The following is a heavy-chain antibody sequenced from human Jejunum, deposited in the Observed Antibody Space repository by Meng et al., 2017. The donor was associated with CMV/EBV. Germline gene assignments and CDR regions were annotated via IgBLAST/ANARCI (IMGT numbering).Heavy chain of an antibody. CDR1: GGSIITYY. V-gene: IGHV4-59*08. D-gene: IGHD3-16*02. CDR3: ARHQNGGTYPLDY. J-gene: IGHJ4*02. CDR2: NYYSGST. Sequence: QVPVQESGPGLVKPSETLSLTCAVSGGSIITYYWGWIRQPPGKGLEWIVNNYYSGSTNYNPSLASRVTISVDSSKNQFSLKLSSVTAADTAVYYCARHQNGGTYPLDYWGQGTLVTVSS.